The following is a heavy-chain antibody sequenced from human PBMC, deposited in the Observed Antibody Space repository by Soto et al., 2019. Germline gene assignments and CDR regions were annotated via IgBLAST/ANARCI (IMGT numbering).Heavy chain of an antibody. CDR1: GYTFTSYA. D-gene: IGHD3-10*01. CDR3: ARASYYYGSGNFNWFDP. V-gene: IGHV1-3*01. Sequence: QVQLVQSGAEVKKPGASVKVSCKASGYTFTSYAMHWVRQAPGQRLAWMGWINAGNGNTKYSQKFQGRVTITRDTSASTDYMEWSSLRSEDTAVYYCARASYYYGSGNFNWFDPWGQGTLVTVSS. J-gene: IGHJ5*02. CDR2: INAGNGNT.